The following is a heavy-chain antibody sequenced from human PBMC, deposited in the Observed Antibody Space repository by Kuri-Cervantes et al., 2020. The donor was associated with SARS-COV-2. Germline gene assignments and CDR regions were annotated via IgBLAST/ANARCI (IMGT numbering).Heavy chain of an antibody. CDR3: AREGVGATFGYYYYYMDV. CDR2: IYTSGST. J-gene: IGHJ6*03. D-gene: IGHD1-26*01. V-gene: IGHV4-4*07. CDR1: GGSISSYY. Sequence: ESLKISCTVSGGSISSYYWSWIRQPAGKGLEWIGRIYTSGSTNYNPSLKSRVTMSVDTSKNQFSLQLNSVTPEDTAVYYCAREGVGATFGYYYYYMDVWGKGTTVTVSS.